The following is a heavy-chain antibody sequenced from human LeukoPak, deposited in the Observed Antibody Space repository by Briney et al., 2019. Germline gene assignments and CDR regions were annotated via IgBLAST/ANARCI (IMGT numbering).Heavy chain of an antibody. CDR2: IWNDGSNK. D-gene: IGHD4-11*01. CDR3: AKDAQRGFDYSNSLEN. CDR1: RFTFSHYG. Sequence: GGSLRLSCAASRFTFSHYGMHWVRQAPGEGLEWVAVIWNDGSNKYYADSVKGRFTVSRDNSQNRLYLQMNSLRPEDTAVYYCAKDAQRGFDYSNSLENWGQGTLVTVSS. V-gene: IGHV3-33*06. J-gene: IGHJ4*02.